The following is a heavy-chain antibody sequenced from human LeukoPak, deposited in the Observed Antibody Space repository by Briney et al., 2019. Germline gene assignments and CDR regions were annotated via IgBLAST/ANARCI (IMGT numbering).Heavy chain of an antibody. V-gene: IGHV3-30*02. J-gene: IGHJ4*02. CDR1: GFTFSSYG. D-gene: IGHD5-18*01. CDR2: IRYDGSNK. CDR3: AKDEGRYSYGIGFDY. Sequence: GGSLRLSCAASGFTFSSYGMHWVRQAPGKGLEWVAFIRYDGSNKYYADSVKGRFTISRDNSKNTLYLQMNSLRAEDTAVYYCAKDEGRYSYGIGFDYWGQGTLVTVS.